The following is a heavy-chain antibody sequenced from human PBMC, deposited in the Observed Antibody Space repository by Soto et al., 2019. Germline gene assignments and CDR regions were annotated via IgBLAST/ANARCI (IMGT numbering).Heavy chain of an antibody. V-gene: IGHV3-21*01. CDR1: GFTFSSYS. Sequence: EVQLVESGGGLVKPGGSLSLSCAASGFTFSSYSMNWVRQAPGKGLEWVSSISSSSSYIYYADSVKGRFTISRDNAKNSLYLQMNSLRAEDTAVYYCARDPHIAAVRGNDPWGQGTLVTVSS. J-gene: IGHJ5*02. D-gene: IGHD6-13*01. CDR3: ARDPHIAAVRGNDP. CDR2: ISSSSSYI.